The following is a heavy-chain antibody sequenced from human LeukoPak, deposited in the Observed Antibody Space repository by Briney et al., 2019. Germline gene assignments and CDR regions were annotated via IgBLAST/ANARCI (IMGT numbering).Heavy chain of an antibody. D-gene: IGHD3-10*01. J-gene: IGHJ4*02. CDR1: GASISSGGYF. Sequence: SQTLSLTCTVSGASISSGGYFWSWIRQHPGKGLEWIGYIYNSGSAYYNPSLKSRVIISVDTSKNQFSLKLRSVTAADTAVYYCAREVPIVRGLRWDYWGQGTLVTVSS. CDR3: AREVPIVRGLRWDY. CDR2: IYNSGSA. V-gene: IGHV4-31*03.